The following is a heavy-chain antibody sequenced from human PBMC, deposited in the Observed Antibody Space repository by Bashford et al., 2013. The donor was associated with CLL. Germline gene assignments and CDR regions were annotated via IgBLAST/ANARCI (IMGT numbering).Heavy chain of an antibody. J-gene: IGHJ6*04. D-gene: IGHD3-22*01. Sequence: SETLSLTCAVYGGSFSGYYWSWIRQPPGKGRGVDWGKYNHSGSTNYNPSLKSRVTISVDTSKNQFSLKLSSVTAADTAVYYCARGPMIVVVINPGEPYYYYYYGMDVWAEGTDGHRLL. CDR2: YNHSGST. CDR1: GGSFSGYY. CDR3: ARGPMIVVVINPGEPYYYYYYGMDV. V-gene: IGHV4-34*01.